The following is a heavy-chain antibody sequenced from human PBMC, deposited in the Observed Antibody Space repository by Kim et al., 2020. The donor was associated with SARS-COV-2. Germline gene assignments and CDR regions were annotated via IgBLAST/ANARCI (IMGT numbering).Heavy chain of an antibody. Sequence: GGSLRLSCTASGFSFSGAVMHWVRQASGKGPEWIGRVKSKADYYATSYSASVKGRFTISRDDSQNRAYLQMHNLQTDDTALYYCTRPWGPSSYAMDVWGQGTTVTVSS. J-gene: IGHJ6*01. CDR3: TRPWGPSSYAMDV. D-gene: IGHD7-27*01. CDR1: GFSFSGAV. V-gene: IGHV3-73*01. CDR2: VKSKADYYAT.